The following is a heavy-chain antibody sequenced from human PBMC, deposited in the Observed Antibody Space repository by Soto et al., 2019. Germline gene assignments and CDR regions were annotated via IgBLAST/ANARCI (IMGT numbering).Heavy chain of an antibody. V-gene: IGHV3-48*02. CDR2: ISSSSSTI. J-gene: IGHJ4*02. D-gene: IGHD3-22*01. CDR1: GFTFSSYS. CDR3: ARGLYYYDSSGYWGY. Sequence: EVPLVESGGGLVQPGGSLRLSCAASGFTFSSYSMNWVRQAPGKGLEWVSYISSSSSTIYYADSVKGRFTISRDNAKNSLYLPMNSLRDGDTAVYYCARGLYYYDSSGYWGYWGQGTLVTVSS.